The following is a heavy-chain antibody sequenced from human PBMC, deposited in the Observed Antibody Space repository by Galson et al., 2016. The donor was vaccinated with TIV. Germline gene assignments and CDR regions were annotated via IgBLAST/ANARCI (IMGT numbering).Heavy chain of an antibody. J-gene: IGHJ4*02. Sequence: QSGAEVKKPGESLKISCKASGYSLSSFWVGWVRQTPGKGLEWMGIIYPRDSDIKYSPSFQGQVTISADESVNTAYLQWSSLKASDTAIYYCARAPGYSGYSYGYFDSWGQGTLVTVSS. D-gene: IGHD5-18*01. CDR2: IYPRDSDI. CDR1: GYSLSSFW. CDR3: ARAPGYSGYSYGYFDS. V-gene: IGHV5-51*03.